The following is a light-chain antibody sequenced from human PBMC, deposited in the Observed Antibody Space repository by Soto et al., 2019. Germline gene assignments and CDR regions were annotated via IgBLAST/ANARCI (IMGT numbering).Light chain of an antibody. CDR1: QSVSSN. Sequence: EIVMTQSPATLSVSPGERATLSCRASQSVSSNLAWYQQKPGQAPRLLIYGASTRATGIPARFSGSRSGTEFTLNISSLQSEAFAVYYCQQYNNWPLTFGGGTKVEIK. CDR3: QQYNNWPLT. V-gene: IGKV3-15*01. J-gene: IGKJ4*01. CDR2: GAS.